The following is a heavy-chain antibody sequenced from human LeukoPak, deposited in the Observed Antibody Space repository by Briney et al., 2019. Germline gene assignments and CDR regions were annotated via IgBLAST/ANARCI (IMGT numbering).Heavy chain of an antibody. CDR1: GYTFTDYY. CDR3: ARDAHNGYEFHDWFDP. V-gene: IGHV1-2*02. Sequence: ASVKVSCKASGYTFTDYYIHWVRQAPGQGLEWMGWINPNRGGTKYAQKFQGRVTMTTDTSISTAYMEMSRLTSDDTAVYYCARDAHNGYEFHDWFDPWGQGALVTVSS. D-gene: IGHD5-12*01. CDR2: INPNRGGT. J-gene: IGHJ5*02.